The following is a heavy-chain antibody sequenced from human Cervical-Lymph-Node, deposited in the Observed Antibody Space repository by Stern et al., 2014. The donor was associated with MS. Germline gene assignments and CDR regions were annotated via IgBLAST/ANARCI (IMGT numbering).Heavy chain of an antibody. CDR3: AKGQVGAKRYYYGMDV. V-gene: IGHV3-30*18. CDR2: ISYDGSNK. J-gene: IGHJ6*02. D-gene: IGHD1-26*01. Sequence: MQLVESGGGVVQPGRSLRLSCAASGFTFSSYGMHWVRQAPGKGLEWVAVISYDGSNKYYADSVKGRFTISRDNSKNTLYLQMNSLRAEDTAVYYCAKGQVGAKRYYYGMDVWGQGTTVTVSS. CDR1: GFTFSSYG.